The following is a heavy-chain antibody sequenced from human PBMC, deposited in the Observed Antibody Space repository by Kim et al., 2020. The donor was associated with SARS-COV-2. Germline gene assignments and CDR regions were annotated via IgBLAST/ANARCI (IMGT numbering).Heavy chain of an antibody. V-gene: IGHV3-7*01. CDR2: IKQDGSEI. D-gene: IGHD3-22*01. CDR3: ARPYESSSRHCFDS. Sequence: GGSLRLSCAASGFSFSVYRMSWVRQAPGKGLEWVSNIKQDGSEIDYADSVKGRFTISRDNAENSVYLQMYSLRAEDTAVYYCARPYESSSRHCFDSWGQGTLVTVSS. CDR1: GFSFSVYR. J-gene: IGHJ4*02.